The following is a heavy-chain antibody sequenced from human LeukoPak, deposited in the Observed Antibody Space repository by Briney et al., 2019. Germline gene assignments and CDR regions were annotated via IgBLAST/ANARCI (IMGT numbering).Heavy chain of an antibody. CDR1: GGSISSSSYY. CDR3: ARANYYDNSGYSRGAFDI. Sequence: SETLSLTCTVSGGSISSSSYYWGWIRQPPGKGLEWIGSIFHSGSTYYNPSLKSRVTISVDTSKNQFSLKLSSVTAADTAVYYCARANYYDNSGYSRGAFDIWGQGTMVTVSS. CDR2: IFHSGST. J-gene: IGHJ3*02. V-gene: IGHV4-39*07. D-gene: IGHD3-22*01.